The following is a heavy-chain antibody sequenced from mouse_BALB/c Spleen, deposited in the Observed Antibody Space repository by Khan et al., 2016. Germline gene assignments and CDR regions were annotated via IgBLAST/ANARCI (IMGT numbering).Heavy chain of an antibody. D-gene: IGHD2-4*01. V-gene: IGHV2-2*02. CDR3: ARSDYGGDHVYDMDY. CDR1: GFSLISYG. Sequence: VQLQESGPGLVQPSQSLSITCTVSGFSLISYGVHWVRQSLGEGLEWLGVLWSGGTTDHIAAFISRLSISKDNSESPVFFKMNSLQTSDTAIYCCARSDYGGDHVYDMDYWGQETSATVSS. J-gene: IGHJ4*01. CDR2: LWSGGTT.